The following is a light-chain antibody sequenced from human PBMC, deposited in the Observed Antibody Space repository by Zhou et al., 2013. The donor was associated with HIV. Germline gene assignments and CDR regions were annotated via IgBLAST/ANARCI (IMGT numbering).Light chain of an antibody. CDR1: QGISSY. Sequence: AIRITQSPSSLSASTGDRVTITCRASQGISSYLAWYQQKPGKAPKLLIYAASTLQSGVPSRFSGSGSGTDFTLTISCLQSEDFATYYCQKYNRAPQTFGQGTKVEIK. CDR2: AAS. J-gene: IGKJ1*01. V-gene: IGKV1-8*01. CDR3: QKYNRAPQT.